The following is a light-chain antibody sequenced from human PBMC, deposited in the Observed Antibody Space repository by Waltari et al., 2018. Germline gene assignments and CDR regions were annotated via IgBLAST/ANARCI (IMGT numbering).Light chain of an antibody. CDR3: CSYTGSSTSYG. J-gene: IGLJ1*01. V-gene: IGLV2-23*01. Sequence: QSALSQPASVSGSPGQSLTITSTGASTDLASSTLVAWYQHHPNRAPKLILYEGTKRPSGISHRVAGAKSGATASLRISGLQADEEADYYCCSYTGSSTSYGCGGGTKVTVL. CDR2: EGT. CDR1: STDLASSTL.